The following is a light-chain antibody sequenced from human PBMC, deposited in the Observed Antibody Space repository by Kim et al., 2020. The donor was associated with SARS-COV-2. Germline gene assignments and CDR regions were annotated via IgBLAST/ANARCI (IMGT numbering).Light chain of an antibody. Sequence: DIQMTQSPSTLSASVGDRVTITCRASQSISSWLAWYQQKPGKAPKLLIYKASNLESGVPSRFSGSGSGTEFTLTISSLQPDDFASYYCQQYYNYPLTFGGGTKVDIK. CDR3: QQYYNYPLT. CDR1: QSISSW. J-gene: IGKJ4*01. V-gene: IGKV1-5*03. CDR2: KAS.